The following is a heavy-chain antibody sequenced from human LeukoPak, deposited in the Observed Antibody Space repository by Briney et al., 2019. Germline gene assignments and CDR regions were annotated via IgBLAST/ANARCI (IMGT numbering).Heavy chain of an antibody. D-gene: IGHD2-2*01. CDR1: GFTFSSYG. V-gene: IGHV3-30*18. J-gene: IGHJ4*02. CDR2: ISYDGSNK. Sequence: GGSLRLSCAASGFTFSSYGMHWVRQAPGKGLEGVAVISYDGSNKYYADSVKGRFTISRDNSKNTLYLQMNSLRAEDTAVYYCAKDFSHCSSTSCSHPYWGQGTLVTVSS. CDR3: AKDFSHCSSTSCSHPY.